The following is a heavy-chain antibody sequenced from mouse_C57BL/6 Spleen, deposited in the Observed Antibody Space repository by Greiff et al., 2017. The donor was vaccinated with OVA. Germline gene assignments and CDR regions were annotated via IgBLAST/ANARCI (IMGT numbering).Heavy chain of an antibody. Sequence: VQLKASGPELVKPGASVKISCKASGYSFTDSNMNWVKQSNGKSLEWIGVINPNYGTTSYNQKFKGKATLTVDQSSSPAYWWLNDRTSVDSGFYYWARGRVNYDYCDYWGQGTTLTVSA. CDR1: GYSFTDSN. CDR2: INPNYGTT. J-gene: IGHJ2*01. D-gene: IGHD2-4*01. CDR3: ARGRVNYDYCDY. V-gene: IGHV1-39*01.